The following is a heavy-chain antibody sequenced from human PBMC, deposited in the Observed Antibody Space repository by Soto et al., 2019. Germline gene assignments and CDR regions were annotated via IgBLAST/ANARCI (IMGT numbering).Heavy chain of an antibody. CDR1: GYTFTSYG. Sequence: QVQLVQSGAEVKKPGASVKVSCKASGYTFTSYGISWVRQAPGQGLEWMGWISAYNGNTNYAQKLQGRVTMTTDTSTSTAYMELRILRSDDTAVYYCASETHRHNPDIVLVPAATYYYSGMDVWGQGTTVTVSS. CDR2: ISAYNGNT. D-gene: IGHD2-2*01. CDR3: ASETHRHNPDIVLVPAATYYYSGMDV. V-gene: IGHV1-18*01. J-gene: IGHJ6*02.